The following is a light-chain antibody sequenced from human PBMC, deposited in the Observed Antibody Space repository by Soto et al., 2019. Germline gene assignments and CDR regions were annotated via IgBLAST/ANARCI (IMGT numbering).Light chain of an antibody. CDR1: QSVSDD. CDR2: AAA. CDR3: QQYKEGWT. Sequence: EIVMTQSPSVVSGSPGERVTLSCRASQSVSDDLAWYHQKPGQAPRLLMYAAAARAYVFPARFRGSRSGTEFTRPISSPQSEDLAIYYFQQYKEGWTFGQGTRVEMK. V-gene: IGKV3-15*01. J-gene: IGKJ1*01.